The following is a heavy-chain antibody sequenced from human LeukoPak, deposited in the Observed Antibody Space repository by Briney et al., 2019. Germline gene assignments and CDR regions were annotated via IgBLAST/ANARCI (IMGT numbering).Heavy chain of an antibody. CDR3: ARDLSSGWYPYYYYGMDV. Sequence: GGSLRLSCAASGFAFSSYRMHWVRQAPGKGLEWVAVISHDGSNKYYADSVKGRFTISRDNAKNSLYLQMNSLRAEDTAVYYCARDLSSGWYPYYYYGMDVWGQGTTVTVSS. J-gene: IGHJ6*02. V-gene: IGHV3-30-3*01. CDR1: GFAFSSYR. CDR2: ISHDGSNK. D-gene: IGHD6-19*01.